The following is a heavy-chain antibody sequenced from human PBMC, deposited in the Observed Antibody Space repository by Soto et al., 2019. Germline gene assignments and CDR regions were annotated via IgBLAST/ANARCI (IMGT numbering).Heavy chain of an antibody. V-gene: IGHV4-39*01. CDR2: IYYSGST. CDR3: ARQRTSVVTQAYSDS. CDR1: GDSINNRSYY. J-gene: IGHJ4*02. Sequence: SETLSLTCTVTGDSINNRSYYWGWIRQPPGKGLEWIGSIYYSGSTYNNPSLKSRVSMSVDTSKNQFSLKLRSVTAADTALYYCARQRTSVVTQAYSDSWGQGSLVTVSS. D-gene: IGHD2-21*02.